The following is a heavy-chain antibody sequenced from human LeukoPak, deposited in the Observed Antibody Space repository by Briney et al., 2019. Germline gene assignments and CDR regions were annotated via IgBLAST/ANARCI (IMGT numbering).Heavy chain of an antibody. J-gene: IGHJ4*02. CDR3: ARERRSGSYYYFDY. CDR1: GGSISNYY. D-gene: IGHD3-10*01. V-gene: IGHV4-59*01. CDR2: IYYSGST. Sequence: SETLSLTCTVSGGSISNYYWSWLRQPPGKGLEWIGYIYYSGSTNYNPSLKSRVTISVDTSKNQFSLKLSSVTAADTAVYYCARERRSGSYYYFDYWGQGTLVTVSS.